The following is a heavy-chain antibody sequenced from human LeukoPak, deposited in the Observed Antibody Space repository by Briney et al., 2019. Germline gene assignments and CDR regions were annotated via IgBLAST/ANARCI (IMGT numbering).Heavy chain of an antibody. V-gene: IGHV3-48*01. CDR3: ARGESASAWLIEY. J-gene: IGHJ4*02. D-gene: IGHD6-19*01. Sequence: PGGSLRLSCGASGFTFSSYSMNWVRQAPGKGLEWISYISGSTSNKDYADSVKGRFTISRDNAENSLSLQMNSLRGEDTAVYYCARGESASAWLIEYWGQGTLVTVSS. CDR1: GFTFSSYS. CDR2: ISGSTSNK.